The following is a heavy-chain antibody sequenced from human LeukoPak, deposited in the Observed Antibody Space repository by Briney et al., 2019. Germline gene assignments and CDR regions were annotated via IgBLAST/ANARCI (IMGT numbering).Heavy chain of an antibody. V-gene: IGHV3-48*04. CDR2: ISSSSSTI. D-gene: IGHD2-15*01. CDR3: ARDDCSGGSCFSKDAFDI. Sequence: GGSLRLSCAASGFTFSSYSMNWVRQAPGKGLEWVSYISSSSSTIYYADSVKGRFTISRDNAKNSLYLQLNSLRAEDTAVYYCARDDCSGGSCFSKDAFDIWGQGTMVTVS. J-gene: IGHJ3*02. CDR1: GFTFSSYS.